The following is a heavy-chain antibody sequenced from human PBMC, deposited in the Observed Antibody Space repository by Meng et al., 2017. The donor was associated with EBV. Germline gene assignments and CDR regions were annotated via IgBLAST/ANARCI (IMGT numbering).Heavy chain of an antibody. Sequence: VAVVHAGAEVKKPGASLKVSCKASGYTFTGYYMHWVRQAPGQGLEWMGRINPNSGGTNYAQKFQGRVTMTRDTSISTAYMELSRLRSDDTAVYYCAKGADLAAAGTFWFDPWGQGTLVTASS. CDR3: AKGADLAAAGTFWFDP. CDR2: INPNSGGT. J-gene: IGHJ5*02. D-gene: IGHD6-13*01. CDR1: GYTFTGYY. V-gene: IGHV1-2*06.